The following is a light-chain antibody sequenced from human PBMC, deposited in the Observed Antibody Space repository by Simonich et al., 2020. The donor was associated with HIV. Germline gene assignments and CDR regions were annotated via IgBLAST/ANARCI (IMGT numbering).Light chain of an antibody. J-gene: IGKJ2*01. CDR1: QSVSSN. CDR2: DAS. CDR3: QQYNNWPYT. V-gene: IGKV3-15*01. Sequence: EIVMTQSPATLSASPGEIATLSCRASQSVSSNLAWYQHKPGQAPRLLIYDASTRATGIPARFSGSGSGTEFTLTISSMQSEDFAVYYCQQYNNWPYTFGQGTKLEIK.